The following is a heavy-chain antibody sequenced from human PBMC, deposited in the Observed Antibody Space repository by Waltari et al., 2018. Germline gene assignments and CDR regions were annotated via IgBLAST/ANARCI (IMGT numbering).Heavy chain of an antibody. J-gene: IGHJ4*02. CDR2: INHSGSS. D-gene: IGHD6-13*01. CDR3: ARAEGAAAGTGFDY. CDR1: GGSFSGYY. V-gene: IGHV4-34*01. Sequence: QVQLQQWGAGLLKPSETLSLTCAVYGGSFSGYYWSWIRQPPGKGLEWIGEINHSGSSNYIPSLKSRVTISVYTSKTQFSLKRSSVTAADTAVYYCARAEGAAAGTGFDYWGQGTLVTVSS.